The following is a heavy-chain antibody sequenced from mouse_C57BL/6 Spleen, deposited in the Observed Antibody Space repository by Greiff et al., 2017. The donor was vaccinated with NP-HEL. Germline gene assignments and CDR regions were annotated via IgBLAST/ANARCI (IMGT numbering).Heavy chain of an antibody. J-gene: IGHJ2*01. CDR3: TRSDYGNLDY. Sequence: LVESGAELVRPGASVTLSCKASGYTFTDYEMHWVKQTPVHGLEWIGAIDPETGGTAYNQKFKGKAILTADKSSSTAYMELRSLTSEDSAVYYCTRSDYGNLDYWGQGTTLTVSS. V-gene: IGHV1-15*01. D-gene: IGHD2-1*01. CDR2: IDPETGGT. CDR1: GYTFTDYE.